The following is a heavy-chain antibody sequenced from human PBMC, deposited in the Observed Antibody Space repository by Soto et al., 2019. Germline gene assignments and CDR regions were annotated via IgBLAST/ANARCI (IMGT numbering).Heavy chain of an antibody. CDR2: IYQTGTT. Sequence: SETLSLTCTVSGDSINDDGHSWSWIRQPPGEALEWIGYIYQTGTTQYNPSLSSRVSISADRSKNQFSLHLTSVTAADTAVYYCARAVFCTAGFCFPNWLDPCGQGILVTVYS. J-gene: IGHJ5*02. D-gene: IGHD2-8*02. CDR1: GDSINDDGHS. CDR3: ARAVFCTAGFCFPNWLDP. V-gene: IGHV4-30-2*01.